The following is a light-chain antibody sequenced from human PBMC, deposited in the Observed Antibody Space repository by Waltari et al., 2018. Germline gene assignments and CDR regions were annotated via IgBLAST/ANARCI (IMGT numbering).Light chain of an antibody. CDR1: RNDVGSYRL. J-gene: IGLJ3*02. CDR2: EVT. V-gene: IGLV2-23*02. Sequence: QSALTQPASVSGSPGMSITISCNGARNDVGSYRLVSWYQQHPGKAPQLIIFEVTKRPSGVSDRFSGSKSDNTASLTISGLQAEDEADYFCCSYAGTSTMVFGGGTKLTVL. CDR3: CSYAGTSTMV.